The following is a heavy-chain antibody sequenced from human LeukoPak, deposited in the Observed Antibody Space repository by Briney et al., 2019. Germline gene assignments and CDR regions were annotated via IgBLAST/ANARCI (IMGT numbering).Heavy chain of an antibody. CDR2: ISAHNGNT. CDR1: GYTFTSYG. V-gene: IGHV1-18*01. Sequence: ASVKVSCKASGYTFTSYGISWVRQAPGQGLEWMGWISAHNGNTNYAQKFRDRVTMTTDTSTSTAYMELRSLRSDDTAVYYCAREVSGTYYPAGVGWLDPWGQGTRVTVSS. J-gene: IGHJ5*02. D-gene: IGHD3-10*01. CDR3: AREVSGTYYPAGVGWLDP.